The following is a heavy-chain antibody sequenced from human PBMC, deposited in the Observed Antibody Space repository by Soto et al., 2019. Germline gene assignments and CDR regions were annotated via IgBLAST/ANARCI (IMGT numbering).Heavy chain of an antibody. CDR1: GFTFSSYW. Sequence: EVQLVESGGGLVQPGGSLRLSCAASGFTFSSYWMSWVRQAPGKGLEWVANIKQDGSEKYYVDSVKGRFTISRDNAKNSLYLQMNSLRAEDTAVYYCAREGEYYDSSGYYYVVGAFDIWGQGTMVTVSS. CDR3: AREGEYYDSSGYYYVVGAFDI. CDR2: IKQDGSEK. J-gene: IGHJ3*02. D-gene: IGHD3-22*01. V-gene: IGHV3-7*05.